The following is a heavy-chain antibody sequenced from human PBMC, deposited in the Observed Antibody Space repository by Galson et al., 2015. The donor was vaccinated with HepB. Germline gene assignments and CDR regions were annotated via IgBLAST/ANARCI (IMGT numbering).Heavy chain of an antibody. CDR1: GYTFTSYA. D-gene: IGHD6-19*01. Sequence: SVKVSCKASGYTFTSYAMHWVRQAPGQGLEWMGIINPSGGSTSYAQKFQGRVTMTRDTSTSTVYMELSSLRSEDTAVYYCARVDDSSGWKTRFDYWGQGTLVTVSS. CDR2: INPSGGST. J-gene: IGHJ4*02. CDR3: ARVDDSSGWKTRFDY. V-gene: IGHV1-46*01.